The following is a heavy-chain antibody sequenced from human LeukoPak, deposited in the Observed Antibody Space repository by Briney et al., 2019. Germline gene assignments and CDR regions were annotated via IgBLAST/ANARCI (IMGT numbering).Heavy chain of an antibody. CDR3: ARDLVQLWSNSFPYYYGMDV. V-gene: IGHV1-18*01. CDR2: ISAYNGNT. J-gene: IGHJ6*02. CDR1: GYTFTSYG. Sequence: ASVKVSCKASGYTFTSYGMSWVRRAPGQGLEWMGWISAYNGNTNYAQKLQGRVTMTTDTSTSTAYMELRSLRSDDTAVYYCARDLVQLWSNSFPYYYGMDVWGQGTTVTVSS. D-gene: IGHD5-18*01.